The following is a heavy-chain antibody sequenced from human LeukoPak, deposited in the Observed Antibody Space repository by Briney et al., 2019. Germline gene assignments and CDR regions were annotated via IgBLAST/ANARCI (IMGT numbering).Heavy chain of an antibody. CDR1: GGSISSYY. V-gene: IGHV4-59*01. Sequence: SETLSLTCTVSGGSISSYYWSWIRQPPGKGLEWIGYIYYSGSTNYNPSLESRVTISVDTSKNQFSLKLSSVTAADTAVYYCARDPHYYGSGSYSGWFDPWGQGTLVTVSS. J-gene: IGHJ5*02. CDR2: IYYSGST. CDR3: ARDPHYYGSGSYSGWFDP. D-gene: IGHD3-10*01.